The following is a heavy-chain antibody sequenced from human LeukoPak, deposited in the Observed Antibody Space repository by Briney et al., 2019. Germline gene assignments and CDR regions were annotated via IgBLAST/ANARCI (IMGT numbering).Heavy chain of an antibody. D-gene: IGHD2-2*01. V-gene: IGHV3-30*02. CDR2: IRYDEANK. CDR3: AKAYCGSTVCYGGGKIDY. CDR1: GFTFI. J-gene: IGHJ4*02. Sequence: GGSLRLSCAASGFTFIHWVRQAPGKGPEWVAFIRYDEANKYYADSVKGRFTISRDNSKNTLYLEMNSLRAEDTAVYYCAKAYCGSTVCYGGGKIDYWGQGTRVTVSS.